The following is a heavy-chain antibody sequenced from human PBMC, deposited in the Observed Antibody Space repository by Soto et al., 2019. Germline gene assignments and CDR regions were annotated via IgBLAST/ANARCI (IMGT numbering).Heavy chain of an antibody. CDR3: AADRKIVGTIGAFDF. J-gene: IGHJ4*02. CDR2: SAPEEGEP. CDR1: KNTLTECT. D-gene: IGHD1-26*01. V-gene: IGHV1-24*01. Sequence: ASVKVSCNVPKNTLTECTIDWLRQARVKGLEWMGRSAPEEGEPIYPQKLQGRVSMAEDPSTDTAYMELTSLRFEDTAVYFCAADRKIVGTIGAFDFWGQGTLVTVSS.